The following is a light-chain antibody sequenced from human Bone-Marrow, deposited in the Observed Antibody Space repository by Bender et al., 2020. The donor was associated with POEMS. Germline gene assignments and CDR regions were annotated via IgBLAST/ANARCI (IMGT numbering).Light chain of an antibody. J-gene: IGLJ2*01. V-gene: IGLV2-23*02. CDR1: SSDFGRYNL. Sequence: QSALTQPASVSGSPGQSITISCTGASSDFGRYNLVSWYQQHPGKAPKLIIYGVKERRGGGANRFAGARAGKAAYLTSSGLQAGEEADYRCCSYESGGTVLFGGGAKRTVL. CDR2: GVK. CDR3: CSYESGGTVL.